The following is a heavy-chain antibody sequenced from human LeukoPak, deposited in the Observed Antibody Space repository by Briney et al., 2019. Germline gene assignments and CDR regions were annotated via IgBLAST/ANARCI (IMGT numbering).Heavy chain of an antibody. CDR1: GGSTSSYY. J-gene: IGHJ5*02. V-gene: IGHV4-59*01. CDR3: ARRFCSGGSCYEAS. D-gene: IGHD2-15*01. Sequence: PSETLSLTCTVSGGSTSSYYWSWIRQPPGEGLEWIGYISDSGSTNYNPSPKSRVTISVDTSKNPFCLKIRSVTAADTAVYYCARRFCSGGSCYEASWGQGTLVTVSS. CDR2: ISDSGST.